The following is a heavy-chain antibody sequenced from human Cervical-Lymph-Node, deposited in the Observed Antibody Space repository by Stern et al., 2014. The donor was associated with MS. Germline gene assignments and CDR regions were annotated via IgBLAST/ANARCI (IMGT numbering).Heavy chain of an antibody. V-gene: IGHV3-33*01. CDR1: GFSFSRYA. D-gene: IGHD6-13*01. J-gene: IGHJ4*02. CDR3: ASAYSSSHYYFDY. Sequence: VQLVESGGGVVQPGRSLRLSCAASGFSFSRYAMHWVRQAPGKGLEWVALIWYDGSNPYYADSGTGRFTISRDNFKNTLYLQMNSLRAEDTAVYYCASAYSSSHYYFDYWGQGTLVTVS. CDR2: IWYDGSNP.